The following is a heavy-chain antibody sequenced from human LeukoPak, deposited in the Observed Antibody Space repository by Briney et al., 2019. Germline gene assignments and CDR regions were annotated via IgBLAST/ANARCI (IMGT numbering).Heavy chain of an antibody. CDR2: ISHSGIA. V-gene: IGHV4-30-4*08. Sequence: PSETLSLTCTVSGGSVNSGTYYWSWIRQPPGKGLEWIGYISHSGIAYYHPSLKSRVSISVETSKNRFSLNLNFVTAADTGLYFCARAVEASLQPRFDPWGLGILVTVSS. CDR3: ARAVEASLQPRFDP. D-gene: IGHD3-16*02. CDR1: GGSVNSGTYY. J-gene: IGHJ5*02.